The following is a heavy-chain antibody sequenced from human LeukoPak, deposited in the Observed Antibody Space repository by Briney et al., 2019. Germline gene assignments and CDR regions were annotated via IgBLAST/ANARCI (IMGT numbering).Heavy chain of an antibody. V-gene: IGHV1-2*02. D-gene: IGHD3-22*01. CDR1: GYTFTGYY. CDR2: INPNSGGT. CDR3: ARGGYYYDSSGYYYTDY. Sequence: ASVKVSCKSSGYTFTGYYMHWVRQAPGQGLEWMGRINPNSGGTNYAQKFQGRVTMTRDTSISTAYMELSRLRSDDTAVYYCARGGYYYDSSGYYYTDYWGQGTLVTVSS. J-gene: IGHJ4*02.